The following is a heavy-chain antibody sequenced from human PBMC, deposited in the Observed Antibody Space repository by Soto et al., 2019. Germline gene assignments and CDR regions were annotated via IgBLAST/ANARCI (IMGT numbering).Heavy chain of an antibody. D-gene: IGHD6-19*01. CDR3: ARDGRSSSGWYLDY. Sequence: GASVKVSCKASGYTFTSYGISWVRQAPGQGLEWMGWISAYNGNTNYAQKLQGRVTMTTDTSTSTAYMELRRLRSDDTAVYSWARDGRSSSGWYLDYWGQGTLVTVSS. V-gene: IGHV1-18*01. CDR1: GYTFTSYG. CDR2: ISAYNGNT. J-gene: IGHJ4*02.